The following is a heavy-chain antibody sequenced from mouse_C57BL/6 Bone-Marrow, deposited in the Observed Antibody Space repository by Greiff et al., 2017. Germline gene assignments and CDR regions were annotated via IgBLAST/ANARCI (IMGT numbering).Heavy chain of an antibody. CDR2: IYPGSGST. D-gene: IGHD2-4*01. J-gene: IGHJ2*01. Sequence: QVQLQQPGAELVKPGASVKMSYKASGYTFTSYWITWVKQRPGQGLEWIGDIYPGSGSTNYNEKFKSKATLTVDTSSSTAYMQLSSLTSEDSAVYYCARDDYDGGYFDYWGQGTTLTVSS. V-gene: IGHV1-55*01. CDR3: ARDDYDGGYFDY. CDR1: GYTFTSYW.